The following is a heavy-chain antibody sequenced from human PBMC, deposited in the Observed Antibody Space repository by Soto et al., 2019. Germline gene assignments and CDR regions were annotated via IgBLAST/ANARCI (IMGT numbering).Heavy chain of an antibody. CDR2: IAPYNGNT. CDR1: GYTFTSFT. D-gene: IGHD2-15*01. J-gene: IGHJ4*02. V-gene: IGHV1-18*01. CDR3: GRYEGIVSTRPSFYDY. Sequence: GPEVQKPGASVKVSCKASGYTFTSFTIVWVRQAPGQGLEWMGWIAPYNGNTDYVQRLQGRVTLTTDTSTSTAYMELRSLRSDDTAIYYCGRYEGIVSTRPSFYDYWGQGTLVTVSS.